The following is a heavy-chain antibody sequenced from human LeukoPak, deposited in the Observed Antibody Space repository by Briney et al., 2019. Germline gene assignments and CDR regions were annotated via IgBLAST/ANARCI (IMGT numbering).Heavy chain of an antibody. Sequence: GGSLRLSCAASGFTFSSYVMSWVRQAPGKGLEWVSAISGSGGSKYYADSVRGGLTISRDNSKTTMYLQMHSLRAQDTAVYYCASQVVGAAFDPWGQGTLVTVSS. CDR3: ASQVVGAAFDP. V-gene: IGHV3-23*01. D-gene: IGHD2-15*01. CDR1: GFTFSSYV. J-gene: IGHJ5*02. CDR2: ISGSGGSK.